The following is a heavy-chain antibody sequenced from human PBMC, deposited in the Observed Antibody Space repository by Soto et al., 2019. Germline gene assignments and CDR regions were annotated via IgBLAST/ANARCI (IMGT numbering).Heavy chain of an antibody. J-gene: IGHJ3*01. CDR2: IGIGSSTK. D-gene: IGHD3-22*01. V-gene: IGHV3-48*01. CDR1: GSPFRNYC. CDR3: ARDQLYYNDISGRPLNAFDV. Sequence: GGSLMLSCGASGSPFRNYCVNWVRQAPGKGLEWVSYIGIGSSTKYYADSVKGRFTISRDNAKNSLYLQMNSLRAEDTVVYYCARDQLYYNDISGRPLNAFDVWGQGTMVTVSS.